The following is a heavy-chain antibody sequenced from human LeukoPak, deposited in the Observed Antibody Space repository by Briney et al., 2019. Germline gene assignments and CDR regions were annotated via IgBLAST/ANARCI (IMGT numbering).Heavy chain of an antibody. D-gene: IGHD3-3*01. J-gene: IGHJ5*02. CDR1: GGSLSGYY. Sequence: PSETLSLTCAVYGGSLSGYYWSWIHQPPGKGREWIGEINHSGSTKYNPYLKSRVTISVDTSKNQFSLKLSSVTAADTAVYYCARAPDFWSGYYTKVWFDPWGQGTLVTVSS. CDR2: INHSGST. CDR3: ARAPDFWSGYYTKVWFDP. V-gene: IGHV4-34*01.